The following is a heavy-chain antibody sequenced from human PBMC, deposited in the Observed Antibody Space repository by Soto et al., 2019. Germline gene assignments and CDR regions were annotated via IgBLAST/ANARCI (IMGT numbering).Heavy chain of an antibody. Sequence: EAHLVESGGGLVKPGGSLRLSCEASAFTFVSHTINWVRQPPGKGREWFSSIDSGGSRTFYADTVKGRFTISRDNAKNSLFLQMNSLRAEDMAVYFCTREVQPGVRREYDYWGQGTLVTVSS. J-gene: IGHJ4*02. CDR1: AFTFVSHT. D-gene: IGHD1-1*01. CDR2: IDSGGSRT. CDR3: TREVQPGVRREYDY. V-gene: IGHV3-21*01.